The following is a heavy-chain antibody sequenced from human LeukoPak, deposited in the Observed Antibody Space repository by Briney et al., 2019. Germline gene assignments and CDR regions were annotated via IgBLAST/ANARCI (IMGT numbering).Heavy chain of an antibody. D-gene: IGHD4-17*01. V-gene: IGHV1-24*01. CDR3: ATEIVGYGDVHYFDS. CDR2: FNPEDVET. CDR1: GYTLTEIS. J-gene: IGHJ4*02. Sequence: GASVKVSCKVSGYTLTEISMHWVRQAPGQGLEWMGGFNPEDVETIYARSFQGRLTVTEDTSTDTAYMELSSLRAEDTATYYCATEIVGYGDVHYFDSWGQGTLVTVFS.